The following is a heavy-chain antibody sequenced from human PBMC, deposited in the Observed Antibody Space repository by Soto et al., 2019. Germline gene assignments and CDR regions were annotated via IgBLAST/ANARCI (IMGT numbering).Heavy chain of an antibody. J-gene: IGHJ4*02. CDR2: ISSSSSYI. CDR3: ARDGPMTTVTTVDY. Sequence: TGGSLRLSCAASGFTFSSYSMNWVRQAPGKGLEWVSSISSSSSYIYYADSVKGRFTISRDNAKNSLYLQMNSLRAEDTAVYYCARDGPMTTVTTVDYWGQGTRVTVAS. D-gene: IGHD4-17*01. CDR1: GFTFSSYS. V-gene: IGHV3-21*01.